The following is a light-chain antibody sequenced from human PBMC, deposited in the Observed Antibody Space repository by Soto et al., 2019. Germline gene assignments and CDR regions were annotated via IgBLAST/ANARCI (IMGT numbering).Light chain of an antibody. CDR1: QSVSSK. V-gene: IGKV3-15*01. CDR2: DAS. Sequence: EIVLTQSPCTLTLSPRERATLXXRARQSVSSKLASYQQKPGQAPRLLXYDASTRATGIPARCSGSRSGREFTLTISSLQSEDFAVYYCQQYSPWPPSTFGQGTRLEIK. CDR3: QQYSPWPPST. J-gene: IGKJ5*01.